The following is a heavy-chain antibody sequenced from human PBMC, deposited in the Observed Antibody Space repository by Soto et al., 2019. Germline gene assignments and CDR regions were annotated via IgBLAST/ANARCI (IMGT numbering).Heavy chain of an antibody. V-gene: IGHV3-53*01. CDR3: ARGQAREWLVPLMDV. D-gene: IGHD3-3*01. CDR1: GFTVSSNY. Sequence: GGSLSLSCAASGFTVSSNYMSWVRQAPGKGLEWVSVIYSGGSTYYADSVKGRFTISRDNSKNTLYLQMNSLRAEDTAVYYCARGQAREWLVPLMDVWGQGTTVTVSS. J-gene: IGHJ6*02. CDR2: IYSGGST.